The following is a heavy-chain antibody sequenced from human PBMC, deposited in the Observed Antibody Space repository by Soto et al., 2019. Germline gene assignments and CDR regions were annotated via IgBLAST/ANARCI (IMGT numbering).Heavy chain of an antibody. V-gene: IGHV3-30*18. D-gene: IGHD1-20*01. Sequence: PGESLKISCAASGFTFSSYGMHWVRQAPGKGLEWVAVISYDGSNKYYADSVKGRFTISRDNSKNSLYLQMNSLRAEDTALYYCAKGVNWNYFDYWGQGTLVTVSS. CDR3: AKGVNWNYFDY. CDR2: ISYDGSNK. J-gene: IGHJ4*02. CDR1: GFTFSSYG.